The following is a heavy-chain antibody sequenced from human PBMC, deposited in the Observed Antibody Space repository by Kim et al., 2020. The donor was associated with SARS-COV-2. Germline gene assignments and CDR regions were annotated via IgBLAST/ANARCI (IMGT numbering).Heavy chain of an antibody. CDR2: ITPINGET. D-gene: IGHD7-27*01. J-gene: IGHJ4*02. Sequence: SVKVSCKASGDTFTYRYLNWVRQAPGQALEWMGWITPINGETSYAQKFQDRVTITSDRSMTTAYMEMSSLRPDDTGIYYCALTGDRNEYFPHWGQGTLVTVSS. CDR1: GDTFTYRY. V-gene: IGHV1-45*02. CDR3: ALTGDRNEYFPH.